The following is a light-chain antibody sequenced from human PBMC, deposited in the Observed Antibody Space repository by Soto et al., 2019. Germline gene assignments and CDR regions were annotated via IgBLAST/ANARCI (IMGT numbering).Light chain of an antibody. J-gene: IGLJ1*01. CDR2: DND. CDR1: DSNIAINY. Sequence: QSVLEQPPSVSAAPGQMVTISCSGSDSNIAINYVSWYQHVPGTAPRLLIYDNDKRPSGIPDRFSASKSGTSATLDISGLQTGDEAEYYCGTWDFSLRGSGFVLGTGTKVTVL. CDR3: GTWDFSLRGSGFV. V-gene: IGLV1-51*01.